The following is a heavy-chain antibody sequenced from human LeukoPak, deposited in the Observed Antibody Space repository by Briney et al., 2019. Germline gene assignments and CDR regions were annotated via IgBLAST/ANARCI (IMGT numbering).Heavy chain of an antibody. Sequence: GGSLRLSCAVSGFTFRNYVLTWVRQAPGKGLEWLTSMSGRGNSTYYADSVKGRFTISRDNSKDTLFLRMNSLRTEDTAVYYCARVSLNSVADFDYWGQGTLVTVSS. CDR1: GFTFRNYV. J-gene: IGHJ4*02. CDR3: ARVSLNSVADFDY. V-gene: IGHV3-23*01. CDR2: MSGRGNST. D-gene: IGHD5/OR15-5a*01.